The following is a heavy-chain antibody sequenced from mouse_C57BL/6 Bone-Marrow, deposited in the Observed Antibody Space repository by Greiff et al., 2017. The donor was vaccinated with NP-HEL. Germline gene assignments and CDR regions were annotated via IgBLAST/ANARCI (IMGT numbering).Heavy chain of an antibody. V-gene: IGHV1-81*01. D-gene: IGHD1-1*01. CDR3: AKITTVVAKVDY. CDR2: IYPRSGNT. CDR1: GYTFTSYG. Sequence: VQLQESGAELARPGASVKLSCKASGYTFTSYGISWVKQRTGQGLEWIGEIYPRSGNTYYNEKFKGKATLTADKSSSTAYMELRSLTSEDSAVYFCAKITTVVAKVDYWGQGTTLTVSS. J-gene: IGHJ2*01.